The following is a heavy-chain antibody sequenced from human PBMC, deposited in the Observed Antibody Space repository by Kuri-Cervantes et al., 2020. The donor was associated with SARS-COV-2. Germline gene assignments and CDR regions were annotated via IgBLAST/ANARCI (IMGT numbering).Heavy chain of an antibody. Sequence: ESLKISCTVSGVSISSFYWSWIRQPPGKGLEWIGRVYNGGNTNYNPSLRSRVTMSVDTSKNQFSLKLTSVTAADTAVYYCARGTGDLDQWGQGTLVTVSS. V-gene: IGHV4-4*07. D-gene: IGHD7-27*01. CDR3: ARGTGDLDQ. CDR1: GVSISSFY. J-gene: IGHJ5*02. CDR2: VYNGGNT.